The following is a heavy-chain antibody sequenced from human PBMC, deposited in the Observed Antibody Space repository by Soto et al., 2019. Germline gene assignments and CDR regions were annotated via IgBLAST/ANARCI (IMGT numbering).Heavy chain of an antibody. V-gene: IGHV3-23*01. D-gene: IGHD2-2*01. Sequence: EVQLLESGGGLVQSGGSLRLSCAASGFIFSSYAMTWLRQAPGKGLEWVSAISGSGDSTYYADSVKGRCTVSRDNSKNTLYLQMSRLRAEDTAVYYCAKGSSSSLLDPWGQGTLVTVSS. CDR2: ISGSGDST. J-gene: IGHJ5*02. CDR1: GFIFSSYA. CDR3: AKGSSSSLLDP.